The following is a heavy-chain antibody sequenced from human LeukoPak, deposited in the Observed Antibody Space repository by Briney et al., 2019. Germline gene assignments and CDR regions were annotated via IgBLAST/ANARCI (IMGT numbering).Heavy chain of an antibody. Sequence: TSETLSLTCTVSGGSISSGGYSWSWIRQHPGKGLEWIGYIYYSGSTYYNPSLKSRVTISVDTSKNQFSLKLSSVTAADTAVYYCARYQYDFWSGFWFDPWGQGTLVTVSS. D-gene: IGHD3-3*01. CDR1: GGSISSGGYS. CDR2: IYYSGST. J-gene: IGHJ5*02. CDR3: ARYQYDFWSGFWFDP. V-gene: IGHV4-31*03.